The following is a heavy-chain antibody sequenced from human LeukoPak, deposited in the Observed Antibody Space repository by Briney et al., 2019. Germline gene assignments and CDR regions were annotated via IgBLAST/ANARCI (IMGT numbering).Heavy chain of an antibody. V-gene: IGHV4-34*01. J-gene: IGHJ5*02. CDR1: GGSFSGYY. CDR3: ARAIVGATVYIDP. Sequence: PSETLSLTCAVYGGSFSGYYWSWIRQPPGKGLEWIGEIYHSGSTNYNPSLKSRVTISVDKAKNQFSLKLSSVTAADTAVYYCARAIVGATVYIDPWGQGTLVTVSS. CDR2: IYHSGST. D-gene: IGHD1-26*01.